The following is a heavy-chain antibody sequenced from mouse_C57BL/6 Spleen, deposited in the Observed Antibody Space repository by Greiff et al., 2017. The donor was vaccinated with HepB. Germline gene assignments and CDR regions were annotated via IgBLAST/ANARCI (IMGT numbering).Heavy chain of an antibody. CDR1: GISITTGNYR. CDR2: IYYSGTI. Sequence: EVQLQESGPGLVKPSQTVFLTCTVTGISITTGNYRWSWIRQFPGNKLEWIGYIYYSGTITYNPSLTSRTTITRDTPKNQFFLEMNSLTAEDTATYYWARDAPDGYLDYYAMDYWGQGTSVTVSS. J-gene: IGHJ4*01. CDR3: ARDAPDGYLDYYAMDY. V-gene: IGHV3-5*01. D-gene: IGHD2-3*01.